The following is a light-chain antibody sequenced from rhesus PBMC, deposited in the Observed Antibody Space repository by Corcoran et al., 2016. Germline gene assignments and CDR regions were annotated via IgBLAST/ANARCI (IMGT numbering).Light chain of an antibody. CDR2: NAS. CDR1: QSIRSW. CDR3: QQYSRSPFT. V-gene: IGKV1-22*01. Sequence: DIQMTQSPSSLSASVGDTVTITCRARQSIRSWLAWYQPKPGKAPKLLIYNASSLQSGAPSRYSGSVSGTDFTITLRSLQSEDFATYYCQQYSRSPFTFGPGTKLDIK. J-gene: IGKJ3*01.